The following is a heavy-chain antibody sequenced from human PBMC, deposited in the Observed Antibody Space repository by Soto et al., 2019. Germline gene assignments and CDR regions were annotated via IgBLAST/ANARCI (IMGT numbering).Heavy chain of an antibody. Sequence: SETLSLTCAVYGGSFSGYYWSWIRQPPGKGLEWIGEINHSGSTNYNPSLKSRVTISVDTSKNQFSLKLSSVTAADTAVYYCARSRSSSWYTNWFDPWGQGTLFTVSS. D-gene: IGHD6-13*01. CDR1: GGSFSGYY. J-gene: IGHJ5*02. V-gene: IGHV4-34*01. CDR3: ARSRSSSWYTNWFDP. CDR2: INHSGST.